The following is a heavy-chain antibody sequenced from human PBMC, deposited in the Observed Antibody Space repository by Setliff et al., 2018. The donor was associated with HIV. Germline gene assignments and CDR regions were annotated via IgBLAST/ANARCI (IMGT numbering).Heavy chain of an antibody. Sequence: PSETLSLTCTVSGGSISSDTYHYSWIRQPAGKGLELIGRIYISGSTNYNPSLKNRVTISVDTSKRQFSLKLSSVTAADTAVYYCARALGYYYDSSGYVDYWGQGTLVTVSS. V-gene: IGHV4-61*02. D-gene: IGHD3-22*01. CDR2: IYISGST. CDR1: GGSISSDTYH. J-gene: IGHJ4*02. CDR3: ARALGYYYDSSGYVDY.